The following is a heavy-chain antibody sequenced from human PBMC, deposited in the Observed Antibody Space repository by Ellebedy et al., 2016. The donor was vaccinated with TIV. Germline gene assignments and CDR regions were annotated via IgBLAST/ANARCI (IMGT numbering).Heavy chain of an antibody. J-gene: IGHJ6*02. Sequence: SGPTLVKPTQTLTLTCSFSGFSLSTSGVSVGWIRQPPGKALEWLALIYWYDDKRYSPPLKSRLTITRDASRNQVVLTMTNMDPVDTGKYFCVQRREYGGKWYYDGMDVWGQGTTVTVSS. CDR1: GFSLSTSGVS. D-gene: IGHD5-12*01. CDR2: IYWYDDK. V-gene: IGHV2-5*01. CDR3: VQRREYGGKWYYDGMDV.